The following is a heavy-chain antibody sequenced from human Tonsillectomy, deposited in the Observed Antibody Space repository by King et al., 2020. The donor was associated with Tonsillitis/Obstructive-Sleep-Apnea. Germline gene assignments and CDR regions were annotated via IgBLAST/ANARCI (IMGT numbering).Heavy chain of an antibody. D-gene: IGHD3-3*01. Sequence: VQLVQSGSELKKPGASVKVSCKASGYTFTSYSIYWVRQAPGQGLEWMGWINTNTGNPTYAQGFTGRFVFSLDTSVSTAYLQISSLKAEDTAVYYCARADYDFWSGYLAYYDYMDVWGKGTTVTVSS. CDR2: INTNTGNP. V-gene: IGHV7-4-1*02. CDR1: GYTFTSYS. CDR3: ARADYDFWSGYLAYYDYMDV. J-gene: IGHJ6*03.